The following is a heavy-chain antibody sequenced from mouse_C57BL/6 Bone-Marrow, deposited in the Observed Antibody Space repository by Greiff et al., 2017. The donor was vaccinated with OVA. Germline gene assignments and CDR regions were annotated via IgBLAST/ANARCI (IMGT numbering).Heavy chain of an antibody. V-gene: IGHV1-81*01. J-gene: IGHJ2*01. CDR3: ARSGGLRRGDYFDY. Sequence: VHLVESGAELARPGASVKLSCKASGYTFTSYGISWVKQRTGQGLEWIGEIYPRSGNTYYNEKFKGKATLTADKSSSTAYMELRSLTSEDSAVYFCARSGGLRRGDYFDYWGQGTTLTVSS. D-gene: IGHD2-2*01. CDR1: GYTFTSYG. CDR2: IYPRSGNT.